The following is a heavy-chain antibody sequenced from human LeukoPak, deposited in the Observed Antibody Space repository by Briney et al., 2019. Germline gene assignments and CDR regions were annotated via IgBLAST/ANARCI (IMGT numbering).Heavy chain of an antibody. Sequence: SLRLSCATFGFTFNNYGMQLVRQAPGKGLGWVAVISYDGRNKHYPDSVKGRFTISRDISTDTLWLQMDSLRTEDTAVYYCAKGPLRGTAAAIDYWGQGTLVTVSS. CDR1: GFTFNNYG. D-gene: IGHD2-2*01. CDR3: AKGPLRGTAAAIDY. CDR2: ISYDGRNK. J-gene: IGHJ4*02. V-gene: IGHV3-30*18.